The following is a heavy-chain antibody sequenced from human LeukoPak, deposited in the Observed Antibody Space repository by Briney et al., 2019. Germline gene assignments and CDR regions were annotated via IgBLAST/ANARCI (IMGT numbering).Heavy chain of an antibody. CDR1: GYSFTTYW. D-gene: IGHD2-15*01. V-gene: IGHV5-51*01. Sequence: GESLKISCRGSGYSFTTYWIAWVRQMPGKGLEWMGIIYPGDSDTRHSPSFQGQVTNSVAKSISTVYLQWSSLKASDTALYYCARVATASFDQWGQGTLVTVSS. CDR3: ARVATASFDQ. J-gene: IGHJ4*02. CDR2: IYPGDSDT.